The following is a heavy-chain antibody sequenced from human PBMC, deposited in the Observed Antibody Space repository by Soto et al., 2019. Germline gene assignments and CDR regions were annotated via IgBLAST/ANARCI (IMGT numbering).Heavy chain of an antibody. Sequence: ASVKVSCKTSGYTFTNYYMHWVRQAPGQGLEWMGRIKGSNGETTYAQRFLGRVTITSDTSASTAYMEVSSLRSEDTAVYYCARDPSSGYFPRFDYWGQGTLVTVSS. CDR1: GYTFTNYY. D-gene: IGHD3-22*01. J-gene: IGHJ4*02. CDR3: ARDPSSGYFPRFDY. CDR2: IKGSNGET. V-gene: IGHV1-46*01.